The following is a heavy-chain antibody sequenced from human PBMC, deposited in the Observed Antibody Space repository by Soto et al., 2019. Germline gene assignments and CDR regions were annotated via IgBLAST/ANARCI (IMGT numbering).Heavy chain of an antibody. V-gene: IGHV4-59*01. D-gene: IGHD5-18*01. Sequence: PSETLSLTCTVSGGSIRSYYWSWIRQPPGKGLEWIGYIYYSGSTDYNPSLKSRVTISVDTSKSQFSLKLRSVTAADTAVYYCARDGPIQLWDYYYGMDVWGQGTPATVSS. CDR1: GGSIRSYY. CDR3: ARDGPIQLWDYYYGMDV. J-gene: IGHJ6*02. CDR2: IYYSGST.